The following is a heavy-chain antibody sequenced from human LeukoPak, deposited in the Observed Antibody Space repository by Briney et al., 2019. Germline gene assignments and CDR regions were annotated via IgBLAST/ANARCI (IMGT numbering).Heavy chain of an antibody. CDR2: IYPGDSDT. Sequence: GESLQISCKGSGYSFTSYWIGRVRQMPGKGLEWMGIIYPGDSDTRYSPSFQGQVTISADKSISTAYLQWSSLKASDTAIYYCARGSSPNRFDPWGQGTLVTVSS. CDR3: ARGSSPNRFDP. J-gene: IGHJ5*02. V-gene: IGHV5-51*01. CDR1: GYSFTSYW.